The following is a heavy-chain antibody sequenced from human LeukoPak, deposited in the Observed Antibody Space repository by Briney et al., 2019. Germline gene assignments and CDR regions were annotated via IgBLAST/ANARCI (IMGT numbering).Heavy chain of an antibody. CDR1: GFTFSSHA. D-gene: IGHD4-23*01. CDR3: ARGGNSWWYFDL. CDR2: ISVICGST. J-gene: IGHJ2*01. V-gene: IGHV3-23*01. Sequence: GGSLRLSCAASGFTFSSHAMSWVRQAPGKGVEWVSPISVICGSTYYADSVKGRFTISRDNSKNTLYLQMNGLRAEDTAVYYCARGGNSWWYFDLWGRGTLVTVSS.